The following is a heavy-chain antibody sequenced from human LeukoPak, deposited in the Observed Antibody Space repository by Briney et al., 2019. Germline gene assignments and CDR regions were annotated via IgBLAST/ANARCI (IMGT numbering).Heavy chain of an antibody. Sequence: SETLSLTCTVSGGSISSSSYYWGWIRQPPGKGLEWIGSIYYSGSTYYNPSLKSRVTISVDTSKNQFSLKLSSVTAADTAVYYCARGGYDYVSFDYWGQGTLVTVSS. CDR3: ARGGYDYVSFDY. J-gene: IGHJ4*02. CDR2: IYYSGST. D-gene: IGHD3-16*01. CDR1: GGSISSSSYY. V-gene: IGHV4-39*07.